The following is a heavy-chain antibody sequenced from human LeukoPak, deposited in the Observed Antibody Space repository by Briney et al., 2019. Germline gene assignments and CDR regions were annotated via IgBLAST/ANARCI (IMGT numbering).Heavy chain of an antibody. D-gene: IGHD6-13*01. J-gene: IGHJ4*02. CDR2: ISDGGGRT. CDR3: TKNQILDDTGSWYTY. V-gene: IGHV3-23*01. CDR1: GFTFRTYA. Sequence: PGRSLRLSCGASGFTFRTYAMSWVRQAPGKGLEWVSGISDGGGRTFYAESVKSRFTVSRDNSRNTLYLRMNSLRAEDTAIYYCTKNQILDDTGSWYTYWGQGTLVTVSS.